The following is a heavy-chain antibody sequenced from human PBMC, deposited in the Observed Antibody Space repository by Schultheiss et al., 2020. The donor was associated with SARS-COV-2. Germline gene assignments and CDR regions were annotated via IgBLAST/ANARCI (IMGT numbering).Heavy chain of an antibody. Sequence: ASVKVSCKASGYTFTSYGISWVRQAPGQGLEWMGWISAYNGNTNYAQKLQGRVTMTRDTSISTAYMELSRLRSDDTAVYYCARALGSPYTSPRFDPWGQGTLVTVSS. V-gene: IGHV1-18*01. J-gene: IGHJ5*02. D-gene: IGHD2-2*02. CDR3: ARALGSPYTSPRFDP. CDR1: GYTFTSYG. CDR2: ISAYNGNT.